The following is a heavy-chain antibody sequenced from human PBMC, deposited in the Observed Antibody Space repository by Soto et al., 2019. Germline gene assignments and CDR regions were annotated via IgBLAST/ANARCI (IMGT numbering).Heavy chain of an antibody. CDR1: NYSIGSGYY. D-gene: IGHD3-16*02. Sequence: SETLSLTCTVSNYSIGSGYYWGWIRHSPGEGLEWIVSMYHSDTTYYNPSLKSRVTISIDTSKNQFSLKLTSVTSADTAVYFFARVALGPIDYWGQGTLVTVST. V-gene: IGHV4-38-2*02. CDR3: ARVALGPIDY. J-gene: IGHJ4*02. CDR2: MYHSDTT.